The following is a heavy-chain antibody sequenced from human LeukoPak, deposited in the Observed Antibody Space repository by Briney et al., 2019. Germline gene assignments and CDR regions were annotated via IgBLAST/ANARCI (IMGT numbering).Heavy chain of an antibody. CDR1: GDSVSSKNGA. D-gene: IGHD6-19*01. CDR3: ARDLGTTGWHTFDY. V-gene: IGHV6-1*01. Sequence: SQTLSLTCTVSGDSVSSKNGAWNWIRQSPSRGLEWLGRTYYRSKWYNDYAESMEGRMTISQDTSKNQYSLHLNSVTPDDTAVYYCARDLGTTGWHTFDYWGQGTLVTVSS. CDR2: TYYRSKWYN. J-gene: IGHJ4*02.